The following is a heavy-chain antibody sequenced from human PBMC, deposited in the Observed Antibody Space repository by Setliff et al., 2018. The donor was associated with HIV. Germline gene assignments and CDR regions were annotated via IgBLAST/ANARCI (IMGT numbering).Heavy chain of an antibody. CDR3: VRGVQSPPHYSYYYMDV. CDR2: IIPILGVA. Sequence: SVKVSCKASRSTFNSHTINWVRQAPGQGLDWMGRIIPILGVADYAQRFQGKVTITADKSTSTAYMELTSLRFDDTAMYYCVRGVQSPPHYSYYYMDVWGEGTMVTAP. D-gene: IGHD3-3*01. CDR1: RSTFNSHT. V-gene: IGHV1-69*02. J-gene: IGHJ6*03.